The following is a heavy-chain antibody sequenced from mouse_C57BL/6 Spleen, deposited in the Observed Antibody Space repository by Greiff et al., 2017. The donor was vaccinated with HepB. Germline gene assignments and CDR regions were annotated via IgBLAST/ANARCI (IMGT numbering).Heavy chain of an antibody. V-gene: IGHV1-82*01. CDR1: GYAFSSSW. CDR2: IYPGDGDT. CDR3: ARSNWDVSDYFDY. J-gene: IGHJ2*01. D-gene: IGHD4-1*02. Sequence: VQLVESGPELVKPGASVKISCKASGYAFSSSWMNWVKQRPGKGLEWIGRIYPGDGDTNYNGKFKGKATLTADKSSSTAYMQLSSLTSEDSAVYFCARSNWDVSDYFDYWGQGTTLTVSS.